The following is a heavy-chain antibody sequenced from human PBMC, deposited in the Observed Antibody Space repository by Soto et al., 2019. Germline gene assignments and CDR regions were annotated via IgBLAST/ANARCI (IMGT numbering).Heavy chain of an antibody. J-gene: IGHJ6*03. D-gene: IGHD3-9*01. CDR2: INHSGST. V-gene: IGHV4-34*01. Sequence: SETLSLTCAVYGGSFSGYYWSWIRQPPGKGLEWIGEINHSGSTNYNPSLKSRVTISVDTSKNQFSLKLSSVTAADTAVYYCARDRPLLRYFDWPQGYYYDMDVWGKGTTITVSS. CDR3: ARDRPLLRYFDWPQGYYYDMDV. CDR1: GGSFSGYY.